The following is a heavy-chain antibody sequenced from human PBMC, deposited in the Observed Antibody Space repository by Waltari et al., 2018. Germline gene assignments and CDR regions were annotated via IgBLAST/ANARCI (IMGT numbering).Heavy chain of an antibody. CDR3: ARGNVGVAGTGVWYFDY. D-gene: IGHD6-19*01. V-gene: IGHV4-59*01. CDR2: IYYSGST. J-gene: IGHJ4*02. CDR1: GGSISSYY. Sequence: QVQLQESGPGLVKPSETLSLTCTVSGGSISSYYWSWLRQPPGKGLEWIGYIYYSGSTNYNPSLKSRVTISVDTSKNQFSLKLSSVTAADTAVYYCARGNVGVAGTGVWYFDYWGQGTLVTVSS.